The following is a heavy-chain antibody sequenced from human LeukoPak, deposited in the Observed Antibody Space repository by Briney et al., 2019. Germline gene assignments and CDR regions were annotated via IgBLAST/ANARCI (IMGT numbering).Heavy chain of an antibody. Sequence: SETLSLTCSVSGGSISRYYWSWLRQPAGKGREWIGRIDISGTTNYNPSLKSRVTMSVDTSKNQFSLKLSSVTAADTAVYYCARGYGDYGYYFYYMDVWGKGTTVTISS. CDR3: ARGYGDYGYYFYYMDV. CDR1: GGSISRYY. D-gene: IGHD4-17*01. CDR2: IDISGTT. J-gene: IGHJ6*03. V-gene: IGHV4-4*07.